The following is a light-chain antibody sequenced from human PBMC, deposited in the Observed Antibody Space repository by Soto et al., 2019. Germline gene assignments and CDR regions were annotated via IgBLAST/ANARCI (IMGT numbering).Light chain of an antibody. J-gene: IGLJ1*01. CDR1: SSNIGGNS. CDR2: DDD. V-gene: IGLV1-51*01. CDR3: GSWDSSLSAYV. Sequence: QSVLSQPPSVSAAPGQWVTISCSGSSSNIGGNSVSWYQQLPGTAPKLLIYDDDQRPSGIPDRFSGSKSGTSATLGITGFQTGDEADYYCGSWDSSLSAYVFGTGTKVTVL.